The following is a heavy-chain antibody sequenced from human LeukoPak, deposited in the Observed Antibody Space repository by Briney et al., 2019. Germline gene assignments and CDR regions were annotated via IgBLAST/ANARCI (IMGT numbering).Heavy chain of an antibody. CDR3: ASRSKKSGYDPHLDY. CDR2: ISYDGSNK. Sequence: PGGSLRLSCAASGFTFRSYAMHWVRQAPGKGLEWVAVISYDGSNKYYADSVKGRFTISRDNSKNTLYLQMNSLRAEDTAVYYCASRSKKSGYDPHLDYWGQGTLVTVSS. CDR1: GFTFRSYA. J-gene: IGHJ4*02. V-gene: IGHV3-30*04. D-gene: IGHD5-12*01.